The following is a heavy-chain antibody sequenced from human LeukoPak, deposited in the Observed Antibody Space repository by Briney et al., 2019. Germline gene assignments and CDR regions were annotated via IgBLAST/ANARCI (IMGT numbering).Heavy chain of an antibody. J-gene: IGHJ5*02. D-gene: IGHD3-22*01. Sequence: SETLSLTCAVYGGSFSGYYWSWIRQPPGKGLEWIGEINHSGSTNYNPSLKSRVTISVDTSKNQFSLKLSSVTAADTAVYYCARDFDPTMIVEGGRFDPWGQGTLVTVSS. CDR2: INHSGST. CDR3: ARDFDPTMIVEGGRFDP. CDR1: GGSFSGYY. V-gene: IGHV4-34*01.